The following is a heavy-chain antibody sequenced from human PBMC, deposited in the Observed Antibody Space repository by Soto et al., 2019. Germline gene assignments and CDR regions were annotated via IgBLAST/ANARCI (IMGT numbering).Heavy chain of an antibody. V-gene: IGHV1-69*06. CDR2: IIPFFGTA. CDR3: ARDHPAAAGLADY. CDR1: GGTFSSYA. D-gene: IGHD6-13*01. Sequence: QVQLVQSGAEVKKPGSSVKVSCKASGGTFSSYAISWVRQAPGQGLEWVGGIIPFFGTANYAEKFQGRVTITADKSTGTAHMEVSRLGSEATAVYYCARDHPAAAGLADYWGQGTLVTVSS. J-gene: IGHJ4*02.